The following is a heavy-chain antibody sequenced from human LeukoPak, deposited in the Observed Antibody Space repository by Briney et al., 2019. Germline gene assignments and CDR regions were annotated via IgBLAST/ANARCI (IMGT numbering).Heavy chain of an antibody. CDR3: AKDINYYYYGMDV. V-gene: IGHV3-21*04. CDR2: ISSSSSYI. CDR1: GSTFSSYS. Sequence: GGSLRLSCAASGSTFSSYSINWVRQAPGKGLEWVSSISSSSSYIYYADSVKGRFTISRDNAKNSLYLQMNSLRAEDTALYYCAKDINYYYYGMDVWGQGTTVTVSS. J-gene: IGHJ6*02. D-gene: IGHD1-14*01.